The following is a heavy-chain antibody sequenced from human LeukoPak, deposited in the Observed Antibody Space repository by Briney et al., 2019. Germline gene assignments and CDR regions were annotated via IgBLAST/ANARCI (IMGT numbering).Heavy chain of an antibody. CDR1: GFTFSSYW. CDR2: IKQDGSEK. CDR3: ARDLIFGVVIPFDY. J-gene: IGHJ4*02. D-gene: IGHD3-3*01. Sequence: GGSLRLSCAASGFTFSSYWMSWVRQAPGKGLEWVANIKQDGSEKYYVDSVKGRFTISRDNAKNSLYLQMNSLRAEDTAVYYCARDLIFGVVIPFDYWGQGTLVTVSS. V-gene: IGHV3-7*01.